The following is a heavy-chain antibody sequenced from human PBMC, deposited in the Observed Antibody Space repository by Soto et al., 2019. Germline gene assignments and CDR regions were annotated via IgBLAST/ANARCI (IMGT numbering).Heavy chain of an antibody. CDR1: GGSISSGGYS. CDR3: PRGMTTVPPFDS. V-gene: IGHV4-30-2*01. J-gene: IGHJ4*02. CDR2: IYHSGST. Sequence: SETLSLTCAVSGGSISSGGYSWSWIRQPPGKGLEWIGYIYHSGSTYYNPSLKSRVTISVDRSKNQFSLKLSSVTAADTAVYYWPRGMTTVPPFDSGAQGPRVPFSS. D-gene: IGHD4-4*01.